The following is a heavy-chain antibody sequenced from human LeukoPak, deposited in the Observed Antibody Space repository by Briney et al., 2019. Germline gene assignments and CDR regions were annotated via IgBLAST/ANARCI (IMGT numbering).Heavy chain of an antibody. CDR1: GGSISSYY. CDR3: ARAIAAAGVYYYYYMDV. Sequence: SETLSLTCTVSGGSISSYYWSWIRQPPGKGLEWIGYIYYSGSTNYNPSLKSRGTISVDTSKNQFSLKLSSVTAADAAVYYCARAIAAAGVYYYYYMDVWGKGTTVTVSS. CDR2: IYYSGST. D-gene: IGHD6-13*01. J-gene: IGHJ6*03. V-gene: IGHV4-59*01.